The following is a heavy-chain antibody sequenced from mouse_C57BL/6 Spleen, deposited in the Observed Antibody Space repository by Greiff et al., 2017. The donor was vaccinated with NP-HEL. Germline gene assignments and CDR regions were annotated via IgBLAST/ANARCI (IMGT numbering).Heavy chain of an antibody. CDR3: VLQLTGSFAY. CDR2: IDPETGGT. V-gene: IGHV1-15*01. J-gene: IGHJ3*01. D-gene: IGHD4-1*01. CDR1: GYTFTDYE. Sequence: QVHVKQSGAELVRPGASVTLSCKASGYTFTDYEMHWVKQTPVHGLEWIGAIDPETGGTAYNQKFKGKAILTADKSSSTAYMELRSLTSEDSAVYYCVLQLTGSFAYWGQGTLVTVSA.